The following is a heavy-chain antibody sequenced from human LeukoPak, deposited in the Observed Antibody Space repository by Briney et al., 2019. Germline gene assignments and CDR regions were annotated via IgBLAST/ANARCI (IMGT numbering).Heavy chain of an antibody. CDR3: GRDIVDGGDDY. V-gene: IGHV3-11*04. CDR2: ISSSGSTI. Sequence: GGSLRLSCAASGFTFSDDYMSWIRQAPGKGLEWVSYISSSGSTIYYADSVKGRFTISRDNAKNSLYLQMNSLRAEDTAVYYCGRDIVDGGDDYWGQGTLVTVSS. D-gene: IGHD2-21*02. CDR1: GFTFSDDY. J-gene: IGHJ4*02.